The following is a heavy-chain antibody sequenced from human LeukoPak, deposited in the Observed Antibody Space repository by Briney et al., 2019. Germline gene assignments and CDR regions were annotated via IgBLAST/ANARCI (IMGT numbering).Heavy chain of an antibody. J-gene: IGHJ4*02. CDR3: ARGFSLLSIDY. CDR1: GGSISSYY. CDR2: IYYSGST. V-gene: IGHV4-39*07. D-gene: IGHD1-26*01. Sequence: SETLSLTCTVSGGSISSYYWGWIRQPPGKGLEWIGSIYYSGSTYYNPSLKSRVTISVDTSKNQFSLKLSSVTAADTAVYYCARGFSLLSIDYWGQGTLVTVSS.